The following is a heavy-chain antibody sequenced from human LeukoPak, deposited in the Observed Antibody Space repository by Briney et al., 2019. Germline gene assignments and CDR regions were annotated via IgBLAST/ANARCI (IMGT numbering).Heavy chain of an antibody. CDR1: GGSISSGSYY. J-gene: IGHJ3*02. Sequence: PSETLSLTCTVSGGSISSGSYYWSWIRQPAGKGLEWIGRIYTSGSTNYNPSLKSRVTISVDTSKNQFSLKLSSVTAADTAVYYCARDGCNSTACHMRLAFDIWGQGAMVTVSS. V-gene: IGHV4-61*02. CDR3: ARDGCNSTACHMRLAFDI. CDR2: IYTSGST. D-gene: IGHD2/OR15-2a*01.